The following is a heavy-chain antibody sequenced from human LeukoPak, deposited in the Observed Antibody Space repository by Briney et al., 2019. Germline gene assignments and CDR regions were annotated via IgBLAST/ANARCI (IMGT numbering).Heavy chain of an antibody. CDR2: IYTSGST. Sequence: SQTLSLTCTVSGGSISSGSYYWSWIRRPAGKGLEWIGRIYTSGSTNYNPSLKSRVTISVDTSKNQFSLKLSSVTAADTAVYYCARAEYGPSTKVRRRYYYMDVWGKGTTVTVSS. V-gene: IGHV4-61*02. CDR1: GGSISSGSYY. D-gene: IGHD3-10*01. CDR3: ARAEYGPSTKVRRRYYYMDV. J-gene: IGHJ6*03.